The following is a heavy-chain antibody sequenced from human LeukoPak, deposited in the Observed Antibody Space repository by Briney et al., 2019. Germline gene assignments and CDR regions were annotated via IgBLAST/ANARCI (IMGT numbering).Heavy chain of an antibody. D-gene: IGHD3-3*01. V-gene: IGHV3-23*01. CDR1: GFTFSSYA. CDR2: ISGSGGST. J-gene: IGHJ4*02. CDR3: AKVIGREYDFWSGYLFDY. Sequence: PGGSLRLSCAASGFTFSSYAMSWVRQAPGKGLEWVSAISGSGGSTYYADSVKGRFTISRDNSKNTLYLQMNSLRPEDTAVYYCAKVIGREYDFWSGYLFDYWGQGTLVTVSS.